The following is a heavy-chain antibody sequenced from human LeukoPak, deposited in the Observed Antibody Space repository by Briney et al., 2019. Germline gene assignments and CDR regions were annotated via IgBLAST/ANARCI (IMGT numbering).Heavy chain of an antibody. J-gene: IGHJ3*02. Sequence: GGSLRLSCAASGFTVSSNYMSWVRQAPGKGLEWVSVIYSGGSTYYADSVKGRFTISRDNSKNTLHLQMNSLRAEDTAVYYCARGRMIVSDAFDIWGQGTMVTVSS. V-gene: IGHV3-66*02. CDR3: ARGRMIVSDAFDI. CDR1: GFTVSSNY. D-gene: IGHD3-22*01. CDR2: IYSGGST.